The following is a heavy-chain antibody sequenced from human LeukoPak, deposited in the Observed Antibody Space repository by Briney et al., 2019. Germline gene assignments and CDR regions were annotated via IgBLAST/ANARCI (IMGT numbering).Heavy chain of an antibody. CDR2: ISSSSSYI. V-gene: IGHV3-21*01. D-gene: IGHD2-21*02. J-gene: IGHJ5*02. CDR3: ARGSSGRLLSSWFDP. Sequence: GGSLRLSCAASGFTFSSYSMNWVRQAPGKGLEWVSSISSSSSYIYYADSVKGRFTISRDNAKNSLYLQMNSLRAEDTAVYYCARGSSGRLLSSWFDPWGQGTLVTVSS. CDR1: GFTFSSYS.